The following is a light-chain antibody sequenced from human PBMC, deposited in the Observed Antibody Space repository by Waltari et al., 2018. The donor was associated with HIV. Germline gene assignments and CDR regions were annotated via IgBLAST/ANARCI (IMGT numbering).Light chain of an antibody. CDR3: QSTDSSGTYVI. J-gene: IGLJ2*01. V-gene: IGLV3-25*03. CDR2: KDS. Sequence: SYELTQPPSASVSPGQTARITCSGDTLPKKYAFWYQQKPGQAPVLVMYKDSERPSGIPERFSGSSSGTQVTLTVSGVQAEDEAAYYCQSTDSSGTYVIFGGGTKLTVL. CDR1: TLPKKY.